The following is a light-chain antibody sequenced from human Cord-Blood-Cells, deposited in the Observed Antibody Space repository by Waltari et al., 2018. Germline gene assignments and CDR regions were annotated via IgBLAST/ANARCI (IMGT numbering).Light chain of an antibody. CDR1: TGAVTSGHY. V-gene: IGLV7-46*01. J-gene: IGLJ2*01. CDR2: DTS. CDR3: LLSYSGARGV. Sequence: QAVVTQEPSLNVSPGGTVTLTCGPSTGAVTSGHYPYWFQQKPGQAPRTLIYDTSNKHSWTPARFSGSLLGGKAALTLSGAQPEDEAEYYCLLSYSGARGVFGGGTKLTVL.